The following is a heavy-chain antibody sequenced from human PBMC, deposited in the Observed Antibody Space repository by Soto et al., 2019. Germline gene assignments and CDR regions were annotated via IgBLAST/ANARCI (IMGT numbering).Heavy chain of an antibody. V-gene: IGHV3-30*18. J-gene: IGHJ4*02. CDR1: GFTFSDYA. CDR2: VSHDGRNT. D-gene: IGHD6-19*01. CDR3: AKGGRQWLVTSDFNY. Sequence: VQLVESGGGVVQPGRSLRLSCAASGFTFSDYAMHWVRQAPGKGLEWVAAVSHDGRNTHYADSVKGRFTISRDSSKNTVSLERTSLRAEDTAVYYCAKGGRQWLVTSDFNYWGQGALVTVSS.